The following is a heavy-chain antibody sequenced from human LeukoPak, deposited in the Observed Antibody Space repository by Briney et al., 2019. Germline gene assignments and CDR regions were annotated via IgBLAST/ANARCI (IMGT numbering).Heavy chain of an antibody. CDR3: ARDGQYSSSAGDFDY. J-gene: IGHJ4*02. CDR1: GFTFSSYG. D-gene: IGHD6-6*01. Sequence: GSLRLSCAASGFTFSSYGMSWVRQAPGKGLEWVSGISGRGSSTYYADSVKGRFTISRDNSKNTLYLQMNSLRAEDTAIYYCARDGQYSSSAGDFDYWGQGTLVTVSS. CDR2: ISGRGSST. V-gene: IGHV3-23*01.